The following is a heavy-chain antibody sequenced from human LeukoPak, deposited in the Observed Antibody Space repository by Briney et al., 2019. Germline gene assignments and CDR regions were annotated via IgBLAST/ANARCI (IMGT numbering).Heavy chain of an antibody. CDR1: GGSISSGDYY. D-gene: IGHD2-2*01. CDR3: ARGGRDIVVVPAAL. V-gene: IGHV4-30-4*08. CDR2: IYYSGST. Sequence: SETLSLTCTVSGGSISSGDYYWSWIRQPPGKGLEWIGYIYYSGSTYYNPSLKSRVTISVDTSKNQFSLKLSSVTAADTAVYYCARGGRDIVVVPAALWGQGTLVTVSS. J-gene: IGHJ4*02.